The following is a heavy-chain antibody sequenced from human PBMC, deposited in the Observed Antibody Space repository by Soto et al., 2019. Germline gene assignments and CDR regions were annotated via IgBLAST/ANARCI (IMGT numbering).Heavy chain of an antibody. CDR2: VYHSGST. V-gene: IGHV4-4*02. Sequence: QVQLQESGPGLVKPSGTLSLTCAVSGGSISSSNWWSWVRQPPGKGLEWVGEVYHSGSTNYNPSLKSRVTLSVEKSKIQFSLKLSSVPAADTAVYYCARDSPSSTWGQGTLVTVSS. J-gene: IGHJ4*02. CDR3: ARDSPSST. CDR1: GGSISSSNW.